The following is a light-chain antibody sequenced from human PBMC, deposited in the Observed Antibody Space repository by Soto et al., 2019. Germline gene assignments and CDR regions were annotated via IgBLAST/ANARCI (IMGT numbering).Light chain of an antibody. J-gene: IGLJ3*02. CDR3: QSFGGSLSGWV. V-gene: IGLV2-14*01. Sequence: QSALTQPASVSGSPGQSITISCTGTSSDVGGYNYVSWYQQHPGKAPKLMIYEVSNRPSGVSNRFSGSKSGNTASLTISGLQAEDEADYYCQSFGGSLSGWVFGGGTKLTVL. CDR1: SSDVGGYNY. CDR2: EVS.